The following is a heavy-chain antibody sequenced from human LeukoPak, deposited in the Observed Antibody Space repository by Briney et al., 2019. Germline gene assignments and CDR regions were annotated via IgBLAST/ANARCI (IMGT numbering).Heavy chain of an antibody. CDR3: ARDGFGYYDSSGYYPQYYFDY. D-gene: IGHD3-22*01. J-gene: IGHJ4*02. Sequence: PGGSLRLSCAASGFTFSSYAMSWVRQAPGKGLEWVSVIYSGGSTYYADSVKGRFTISRDNSKNTLYLQMNSLRAEDTAVYYCARDGFGYYDSSGYYPQYYFDYWGQGTLVTVSS. CDR2: IYSGGST. V-gene: IGHV3-66*01. CDR1: GFTFSSYA.